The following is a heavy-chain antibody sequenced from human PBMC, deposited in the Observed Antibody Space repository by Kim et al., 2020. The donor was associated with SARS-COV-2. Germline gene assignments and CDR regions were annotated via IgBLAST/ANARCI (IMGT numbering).Heavy chain of an antibody. D-gene: IGHD2-15*01. CDR1: GFTFSSYA. J-gene: IGHJ4*02. V-gene: IGHV3-30*04. CDR3: ARERGYCSGGSCYSGYYFDY. Sequence: GGSLRLSCAASGFTFSSYAMHWVRQAPGKGLEWVAVISYAGSNKYYADSVKGRFTISRDNSKNTLYVQMNSLRDEDTAVYYCARERGYCSGGSCYSGYYFDYWGQGTLVTVSP. CDR2: ISYAGSNK.